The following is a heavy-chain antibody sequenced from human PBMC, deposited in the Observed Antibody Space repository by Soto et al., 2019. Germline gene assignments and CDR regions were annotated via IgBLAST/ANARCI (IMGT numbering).Heavy chain of an antibody. D-gene: IGHD6-13*01. J-gene: IGHJ5*02. CDR3: AGVYGGDWFDP. V-gene: IGHV4-61*03. CDR1: GGSVSSASYY. Sequence: QVQLQESGPGLVKPSETLSLTCTVSGGSVSSASYYWSWVRQPPGKGLEWIGYIYYTGCTNYNPSLRSRVNISKETSKNHFSLNLRSVTAADTAIYYCAGVYGGDWFDPWGQGTRVTVSS. CDR2: IYYTGCT.